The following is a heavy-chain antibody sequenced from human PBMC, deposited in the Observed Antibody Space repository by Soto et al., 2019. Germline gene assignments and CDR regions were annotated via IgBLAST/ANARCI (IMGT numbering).Heavy chain of an antibody. CDR2: ISAYNGNT. J-gene: IGHJ4*02. Sequence: GASVKVSCKASGYTFTSNGISWVRQAPGQGLEWMGWISAYNGNTSYAQKLQGRVTMTTDTSTSTAYMELRSLRSDDTAVYYCARDLAYCGGDCYPIDYWGQGTLVTVSS. D-gene: IGHD2-21*02. V-gene: IGHV1-18*01. CDR1: GYTFTSNG. CDR3: ARDLAYCGGDCYPIDY.